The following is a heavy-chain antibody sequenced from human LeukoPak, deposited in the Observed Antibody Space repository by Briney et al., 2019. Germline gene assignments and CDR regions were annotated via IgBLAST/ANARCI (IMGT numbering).Heavy chain of an antibody. J-gene: IGHJ4*02. D-gene: IGHD2-2*01. CDR2: ISYDGSNK. Sequence: GGSLRLSCAASGFTFSSYAMHWVRQAPGKGLEWVAVISYDGSNKYYADSVKGRFTISRDNSKNTLYLQMNSLRAEDTAVYYCARGGAKYCSSTSCYLDYWGQGTLVTVSS. CDR1: GFTFSSYA. CDR3: ARGGAKYCSSTSCYLDY. V-gene: IGHV3-30*04.